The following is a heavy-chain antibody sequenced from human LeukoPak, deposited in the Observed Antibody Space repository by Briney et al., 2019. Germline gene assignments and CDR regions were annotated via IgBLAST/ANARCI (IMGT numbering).Heavy chain of an antibody. CDR1: GITFNSHA. D-gene: IGHD3-16*01. Sequence: GGSLRLSCAASGITFNSHAMTWVRQAPGKGLEWVSASSGSGVGTYYADSVKGRFSISRDNSRNTMYLQMNSLRAEDTAVYYCAKTLTDYYMDVWGKGTTVTVSS. CDR3: AKTLTDYYMDV. CDR2: SSGSGVGT. V-gene: IGHV3-23*01. J-gene: IGHJ6*03.